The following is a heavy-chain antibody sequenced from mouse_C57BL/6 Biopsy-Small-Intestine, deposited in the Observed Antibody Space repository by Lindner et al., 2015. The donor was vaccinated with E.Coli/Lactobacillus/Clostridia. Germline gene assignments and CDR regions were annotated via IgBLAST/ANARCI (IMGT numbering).Heavy chain of an antibody. V-gene: IGHV1-81*01. Sequence: VQLQESGAELARPGTSLNLSCKASGYTFTSYGISWVKQRTGQGLEWIGEIYPRSGNTYHNENFKGKASLTADESSNTAYMDLRSLTSVDSAVYFCARSLSNYMGYYFDYWGQGTTLTVSS. CDR1: GYTFTSYG. J-gene: IGHJ2*01. CDR2: IYPRSGNT. D-gene: IGHD2-5*01. CDR3: ARSLSNYMGYYFDY.